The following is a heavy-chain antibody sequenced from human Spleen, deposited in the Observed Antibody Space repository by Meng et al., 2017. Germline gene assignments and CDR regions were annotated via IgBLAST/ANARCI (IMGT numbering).Heavy chain of an antibody. Sequence: SETLSLTCTVSGVSISSNIYYWAWIRQPPGKGLEWIGSIYYSGITYYNPSLKSRLTISIDTFKNQFSLKLSSVTAADTAVYYCARDGARYCSGGSCYYVYWGHGTPVTGAS. J-gene: IGHJ4*01. V-gene: IGHV4-39*07. CDR1: GVSISSNIYY. D-gene: IGHD2-15*01. CDR2: IYYSGIT. CDR3: ARDGARYCSGGSCYYVY.